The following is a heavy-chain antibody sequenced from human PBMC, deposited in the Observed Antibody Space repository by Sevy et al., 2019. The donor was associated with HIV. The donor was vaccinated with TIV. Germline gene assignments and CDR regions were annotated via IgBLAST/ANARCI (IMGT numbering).Heavy chain of an antibody. D-gene: IGHD2-21*01. V-gene: IGHV3-9*01. Sequence: GGSLRLSCAASGFPFNDHAMHWVRLVPGKGLEWVSGISWNSRNIGYADSVKGRFTISRDNTRDSVYLEMHSLRPDVTALYYCAKDINRGCDGVNCYSFYYYFYGLDVWGQGTTVTVSS. J-gene: IGHJ6*02. CDR3: AKDINRGCDGVNCYSFYYYFYGLDV. CDR2: ISWNSRNI. CDR1: GFPFNDHA.